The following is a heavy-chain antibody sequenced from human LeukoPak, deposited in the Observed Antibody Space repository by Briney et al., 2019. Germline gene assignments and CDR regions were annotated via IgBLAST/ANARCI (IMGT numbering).Heavy chain of an antibody. CDR2: ISWNSGSI. CDR1: GFTFDDYA. D-gene: IGHD3-22*01. V-gene: IGHV3-9*01. CDR3: AKAQPYDSSGYYLAY. J-gene: IGHJ4*02. Sequence: GGSLRLSCAASGFTFDDYAMHWVRQAPGKGLEWVSGISWNSGSIGYADSVKGRFTISRDNAKNSLYLQMNSLRAEDTALYYCAKAQPYDSSGYYLAYWGQGTLVTVSS.